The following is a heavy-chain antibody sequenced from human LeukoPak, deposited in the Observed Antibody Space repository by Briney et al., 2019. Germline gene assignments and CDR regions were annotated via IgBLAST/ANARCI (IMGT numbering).Heavy chain of an antibody. V-gene: IGHV3-30*02. J-gene: IGHJ4*02. Sequence: PGGSLRLSCAASGFTFSSYGMHWVRQAPGKGLEWVAFIRYDGSNKYYADSVKGRFTISRDNSKNTLYLQMNSLRAEGTAVYYCASRRMVRGVIEFDYWGQGTLVTVSS. CDR2: IRYDGSNK. D-gene: IGHD3-10*01. CDR1: GFTFSSYG. CDR3: ASRRMVRGVIEFDY.